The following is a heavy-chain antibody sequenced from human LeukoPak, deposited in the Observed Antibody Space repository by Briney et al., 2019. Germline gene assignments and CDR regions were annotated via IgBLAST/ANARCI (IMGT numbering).Heavy chain of an antibody. CDR1: GYTFSGYY. D-gene: IGHD4-17*01. J-gene: IGHJ4*02. CDR3: ARDGGGTTVTSDY. V-gene: IGHV1-2*02. CDR2: ISPTSGAT. Sequence: GASVTVSCTASGYTFSGYYMHWVRQAPGQGLEWMGWISPTSGATNYAQKFQGRVTMTSDTSISTAYMELSRLRSDDTAVYYCARDGGGTTVTSDYWGQGTLVTVSS.